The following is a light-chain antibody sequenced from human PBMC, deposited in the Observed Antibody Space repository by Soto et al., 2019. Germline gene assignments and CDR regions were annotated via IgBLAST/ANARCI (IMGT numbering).Light chain of an antibody. CDR1: SSNIGAGYN. CDR3: QSFDNSLSGSDV. CDR2: DNN. J-gene: IGLJ1*01. Sequence: QLVLTQPPSVSGAPGQAVTISCTGSSSNIGAGYNVHWYQHLPGTAPKLLIYDNNNRPSGVPARFSGSKSDTSASLAITGLQAEDEADYYCQSFDNSLSGSDVFGTGTKLTVL. V-gene: IGLV1-40*01.